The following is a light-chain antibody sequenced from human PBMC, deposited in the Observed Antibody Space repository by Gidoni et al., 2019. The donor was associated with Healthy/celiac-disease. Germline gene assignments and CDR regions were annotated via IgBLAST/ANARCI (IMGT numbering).Light chain of an antibody. J-gene: IGKJ1*01. V-gene: IGKV1-39*01. CDR3: QQGYSTPGT. CDR2: AAS. Sequence: DIQMTQSPSSLPASVGDRVTITCRASQSISSYLNWYQQKPGKAPKLLIYAASSLESGVPSRFSGSGSGTDFTLTISSLQPEDFATYYCQQGYSTPGTFGQGTKVDIK. CDR1: QSISSY.